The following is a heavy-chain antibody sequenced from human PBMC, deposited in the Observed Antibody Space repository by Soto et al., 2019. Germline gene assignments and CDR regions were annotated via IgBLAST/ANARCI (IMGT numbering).Heavy chain of an antibody. CDR1: GFTFSSYA. CDR3: AKERNDFWRGTTGGFDH. V-gene: IGHV3-23*01. J-gene: IGHJ4*02. CDR2: ISGSGGST. D-gene: IGHD3-3*01. Sequence: PWGSLRLSCAVSGFTFSSYAIIFFRHSAFKWLDWVSGISGSGGSTYYAESVKGRFTISRDNPKNTVYVQMNSLRPEDPAIYYCAKERNDFWRGTTGGFDHWGQGLLVTVS.